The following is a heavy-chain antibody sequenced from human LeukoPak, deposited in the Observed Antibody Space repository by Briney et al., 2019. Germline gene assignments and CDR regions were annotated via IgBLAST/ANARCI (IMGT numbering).Heavy chain of an antibody. CDR2: IHYTGST. V-gene: IGHV4-59*08. D-gene: IGHD6-6*01. J-gene: IGHJ4*02. CDR3: ARHSRSTSSENFDY. CDR1: GGSISRYY. Sequence: PSETLSLTCTDSGGSISRYYWSWLRQPPGKGLEWIGYIHYTGSTNYSPSLKSRVTISLYTSENQFSLTLSSVPAADTAVYYCARHSRSTSSENFDYWRQGTLVTVSS.